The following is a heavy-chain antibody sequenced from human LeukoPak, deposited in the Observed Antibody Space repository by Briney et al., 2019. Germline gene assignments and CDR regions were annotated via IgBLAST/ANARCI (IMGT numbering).Heavy chain of an antibody. D-gene: IGHD1-1*01. CDR3: ARTTAGGSYFDY. Sequence: ASVKVSCKASGYTFTSYGISWVRQAPGQGLEWMGWISAYNGNTNYAQKLQGRVTMTTDTSTSTAYMELRSLRSDNTAVYYCARTTAGGSYFDYWGQGTLVTVSS. CDR1: GYTFTSYG. CDR2: ISAYNGNT. J-gene: IGHJ4*02. V-gene: IGHV1-18*01.